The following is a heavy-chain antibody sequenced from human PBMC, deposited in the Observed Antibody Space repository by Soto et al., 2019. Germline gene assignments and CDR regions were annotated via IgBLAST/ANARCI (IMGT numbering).Heavy chain of an antibody. CDR1: GYTFTSYA. Sequence: GASVKVSCKASGYTFTSYAIHWVRQAPGQRLEWMGWINAGNGNAKYSQKFQGRVTITRDTSASTAYMELSSLRFEDTAVYYCAREDTRHFDYWGQGTLVTVSS. J-gene: IGHJ4*02. CDR2: INAGNGNA. CDR3: AREDTRHFDY. V-gene: IGHV1-3*01.